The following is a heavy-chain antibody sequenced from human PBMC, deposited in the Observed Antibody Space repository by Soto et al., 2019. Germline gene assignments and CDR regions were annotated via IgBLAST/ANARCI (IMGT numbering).Heavy chain of an antibody. CDR3: AKSLSGLLSFGDFNY. CDR2: ISGSGGST. CDR1: GFTFITYA. J-gene: IGHJ4*02. Sequence: PGGSLRLSFAASGFTFITYAMTWVRQAPGKGLEWVSSISGSGGSTSYADSVKGRFTISRANSKNTLYLQMNSMRADDTAVYYCAKSLSGLLSFGDFNYWGQGALVTVSS. D-gene: IGHD2-15*01. V-gene: IGHV3-23*01.